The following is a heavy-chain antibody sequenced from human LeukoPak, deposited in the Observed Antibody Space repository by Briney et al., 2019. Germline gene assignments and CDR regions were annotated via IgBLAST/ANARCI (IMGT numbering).Heavy chain of an antibody. V-gene: IGHV4-34*01. D-gene: IGHD6-19*01. CDR2: INHSGST. J-gene: IGHJ3*02. CDR1: GGSFSGYY. CDR3: ARRRRNDSSGWGRGKAFDI. Sequence: SETLSLTCAVYGGSFSGYYWSWIRQPPGKGLEWIGEINHSGSTNYNPSLKSRVTISVDTSKNQFSLKLSSVTAADTAVYYCARRRRNDSSGWGRGKAFDIWGQGTMVTVSS.